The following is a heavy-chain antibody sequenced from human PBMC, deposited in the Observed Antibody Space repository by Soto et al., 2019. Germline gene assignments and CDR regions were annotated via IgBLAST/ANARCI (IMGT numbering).Heavy chain of an antibody. CDR2: INAGNGNT. Sequence: ASVKVSCKASGYTFTSYAMHWVRQAPGQRLEWMGWINAGNGNTKYSQKFQGRVTITRDTSASTAYMELSSLRSEDTAVYYCARDFPIYDYVWGSYRFPRIDYWGQGTPVTVSS. V-gene: IGHV1-3*01. J-gene: IGHJ4*02. CDR3: ARDFPIYDYVWGSYRFPRIDY. CDR1: GYTFTSYA. D-gene: IGHD3-16*02.